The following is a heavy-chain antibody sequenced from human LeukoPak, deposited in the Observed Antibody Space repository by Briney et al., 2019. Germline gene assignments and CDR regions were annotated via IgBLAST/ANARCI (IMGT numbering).Heavy chain of an antibody. D-gene: IGHD2-2*01. CDR1: GSTFGNNG. J-gene: IGHJ4*02. Sequence: GGSLRLSCAASGSTFGNNGMSWVRQAPGKGLEWVSNIGASTKTYYVDSVKGRFTISRDNSKNTLYLQMNRLRAEDTAVYYCARRGSTSGSQQGGFDYWGQGTLVTVSS. V-gene: IGHV3-23*01. CDR2: IGASTKT. CDR3: ARRGSTSGSQQGGFDY.